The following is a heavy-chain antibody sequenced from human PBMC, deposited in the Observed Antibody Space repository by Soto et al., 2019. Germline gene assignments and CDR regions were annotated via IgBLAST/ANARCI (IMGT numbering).Heavy chain of an antibody. CDR2: RSYDGSNK. V-gene: IGHV3-30-3*01. CDR1: GFTFSSYA. D-gene: IGHD6-19*01. CDR3: ARDSSGWLDY. J-gene: IGHJ4*02. Sequence: GGSLRLSVAASGFTFSSYAMHWVRQAPGKWLEWVAVRSYDGSNKYYADSVKGRFTISRDNSKNTLYLQMNSLRAEDKDVYYCARDSSGWLDYWGQGTLVPVSS.